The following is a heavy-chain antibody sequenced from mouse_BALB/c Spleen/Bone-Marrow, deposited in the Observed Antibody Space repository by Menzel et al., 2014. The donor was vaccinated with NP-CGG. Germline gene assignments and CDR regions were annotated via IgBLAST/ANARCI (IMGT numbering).Heavy chain of an antibody. D-gene: IGHD4-1*01. J-gene: IGHJ4*01. CDR1: GFNIKDTY. V-gene: IGHV14-3*02. CDR2: IDPANGNT. CDR3: ARWEYYAMDY. Sequence: EAQLQQSGAELVKPGASVKLSCTASGFNIKDTYMHWVKQRPEQGLEWIGRIDPANGNTKYDPKFQGKATITADTSSNTAYLQLSSLTSEDTAVYYCARWEYYAMDYWGQGTSVTVSS.